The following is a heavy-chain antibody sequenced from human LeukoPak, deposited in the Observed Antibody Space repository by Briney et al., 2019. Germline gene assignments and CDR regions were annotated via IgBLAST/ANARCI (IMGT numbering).Heavy chain of an antibody. J-gene: IGHJ6*03. V-gene: IGHV4-34*01. Sequence: SETLSLTCAVYGGSFSGYYWSWLRQPPGKGVEWIGEINHSGSTNYNPCLTSGVTISVDTSKNPFSLKLSSVTAADTAVYYCARGLVGYFNYMDVWGKGTTVTVSS. CDR2: INHSGST. CDR1: GGSFSGYY. D-gene: IGHD2-15*01. CDR3: ARGLVGYFNYMDV.